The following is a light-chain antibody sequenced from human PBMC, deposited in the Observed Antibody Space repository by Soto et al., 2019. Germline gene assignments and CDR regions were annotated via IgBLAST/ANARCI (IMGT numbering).Light chain of an antibody. CDR1: QGISSY. CDR2: DAS. CDR3: QSYNTARPT. J-gene: IGKJ5*01. Sequence: IQLTQSPSSLSASVGDRVTITCRASQGISSYLAWYKQKQGKAPKLLIYDASTLQSGVPSRFRASGSGTDFTLTISGLKPEDLATYYCQSYNTARPTFGQGTRLEIK. V-gene: IGKV1-9*01.